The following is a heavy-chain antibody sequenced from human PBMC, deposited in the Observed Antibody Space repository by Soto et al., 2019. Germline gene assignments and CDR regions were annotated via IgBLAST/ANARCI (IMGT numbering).Heavy chain of an antibody. CDR2: IYYSGST. CDR1: GGSISSSSYY. D-gene: IGHD3-3*01. V-gene: IGHV4-39*01. CDR3: ARTDYDFWSGHAQIDP. J-gene: IGHJ5*02. Sequence: PSETPSLTCTVSGGSISSSSYYWGWIRQPPGKGLEWIGSIYYSGSTYYNPSLKSRVTISVDTSKNQFSLKLSSVTAADTAVYYCARTDYDFWSGHAQIDPWGQGTLVTVSS.